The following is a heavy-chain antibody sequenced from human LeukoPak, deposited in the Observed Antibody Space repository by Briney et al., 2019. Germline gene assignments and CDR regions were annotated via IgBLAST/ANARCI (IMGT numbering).Heavy chain of an antibody. V-gene: IGHV3-23*01. J-gene: IGHJ5*02. CDR1: GITLSNYG. CDR2: ISGSGGST. D-gene: IGHD3-9*01. CDR3: ARDGPRYYDILTGYYTSPNWFDP. Sequence: GGSLRLSCRVSGITLSNYGMSWVRQAPGKGLEWVAGISGSGGSTKYADSVKGRFTISRDNAKNSLYLQMNSLRAEDTAVYYRARDGPRYYDILTGYYTSPNWFDPWGQGTLVTVSS.